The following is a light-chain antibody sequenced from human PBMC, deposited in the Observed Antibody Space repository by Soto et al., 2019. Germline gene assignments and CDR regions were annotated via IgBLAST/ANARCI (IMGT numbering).Light chain of an antibody. CDR2: AAS. J-gene: IGKJ3*01. CDR3: QQANSFPFT. Sequence: DIQMTQSPSSVSASIGERVTITCRASQIIGSWLAWYQQKPGIAPTFLIYAASSLQSGVPSRFSGSGSGSDFTLTITSLQAEDSATYYCQQANSFPFTFGPGTKVDIK. CDR1: QIIGSW. V-gene: IGKV1-12*02.